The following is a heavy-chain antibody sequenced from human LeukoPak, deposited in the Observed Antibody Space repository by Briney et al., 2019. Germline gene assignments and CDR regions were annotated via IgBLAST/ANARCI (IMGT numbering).Heavy chain of an antibody. CDR1: GFTFSTSW. CDR3: AKRGYYDSGGYYAPFDY. J-gene: IGHJ4*02. CDR2: ISGSGGRT. Sequence: GGSLRLSCVASGFTFSTSWMSWVRQAPGKGLEWVSVISGSGGRTYYADSVKGRFTISRDNSEDTLYLQMNSLRAEDTAVYYCAKRGYYDSGGYYAPFDYWGQGTLVTVSS. V-gene: IGHV3-23*01. D-gene: IGHD3-22*01.